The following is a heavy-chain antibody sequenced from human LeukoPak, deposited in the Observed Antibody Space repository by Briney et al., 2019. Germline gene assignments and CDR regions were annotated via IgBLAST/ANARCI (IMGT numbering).Heavy chain of an antibody. V-gene: IGHV3-23*01. CDR1: GFTFSSYA. CDR2: ISGSGGST. Sequence: GSLRLSCAASGFTFSSYAMSWVREAPGKGLEWVSAISGSGGSTYYADSVKGRFTISRDNSKNTLYLQMNSLRAEDTAVYYCAKDFYGSGSYHHYWGQGTLVTVSS. J-gene: IGHJ4*02. D-gene: IGHD3-10*01. CDR3: AKDFYGSGSYHHY.